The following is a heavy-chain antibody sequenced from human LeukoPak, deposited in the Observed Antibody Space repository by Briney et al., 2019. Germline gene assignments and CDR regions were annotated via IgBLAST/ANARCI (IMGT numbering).Heavy chain of an antibody. J-gene: IGHJ4*02. CDR3: ARELSGGYFDY. CDR2: INPREGNT. D-gene: IGHD2/OR15-2a*01. V-gene: IGHV1-46*01. Sequence: ASVKVSCKASGYIFTSYYMHWVRQAPGHGLEWMGIINPREGNTNYAQKFQGRVTMTRDTSTSTVYMELSSLRSEDTAVYYCARELSGGYFDYWGQGILVTVSS. CDR1: GYIFTSYY.